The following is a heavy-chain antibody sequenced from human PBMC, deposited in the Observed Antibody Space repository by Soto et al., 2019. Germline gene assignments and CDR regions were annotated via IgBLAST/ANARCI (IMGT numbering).Heavy chain of an antibody. Sequence: QVQLVQSGAEVKKPGPSVKVSCKASGYTFTSYGISWVRQAPGQGLERMGWISAYNGNTNYAQKLQGRVTMTTDTSTSTAYRELRSLRSDDTAVYYCAATECTTGFSDWFDPWGQGTLVTVSS. CDR1: GYTFTSYG. D-gene: IGHD4-17*01. CDR3: AATECTTGFSDWFDP. J-gene: IGHJ5*02. CDR2: ISAYNGNT. V-gene: IGHV1-18*01.